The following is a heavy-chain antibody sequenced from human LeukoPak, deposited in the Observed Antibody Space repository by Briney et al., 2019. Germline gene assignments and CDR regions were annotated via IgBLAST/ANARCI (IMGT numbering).Heavy chain of an antibody. Sequence: HPGGSLRLSCVGSGFTFSAYGMSWVRQAPGKGLESVSPISGSDGATSYADSVKGLFTISRDNSKTTLYLKMHRLRAEDTAVYYCAKDMRGVVLVPRAYYFDSWGQGTLVTVSS. CDR3: AKDMRGVVLVPRAYYFDS. CDR2: ISGSDGAT. J-gene: IGHJ4*02. CDR1: GFTFSAYG. V-gene: IGHV3-23*01. D-gene: IGHD2-8*02.